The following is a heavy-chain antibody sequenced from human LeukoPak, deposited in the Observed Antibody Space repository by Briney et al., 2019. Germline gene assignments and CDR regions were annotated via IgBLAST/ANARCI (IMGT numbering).Heavy chain of an antibody. CDR3: ARGSPYSSSWYVPSDY. J-gene: IGHJ4*02. CDR1: GGTFSSYA. Sequence: GASVKVSCKASGGTFSSYAISWVRQAPGQGLEWMGGIIPIFGTANYAQKFQGRVTITADESTSTAYTELSSLRSEDTAVYYCARGSPYSSSWYVPSDYRGQGTLVTVSS. CDR2: IIPIFGTA. D-gene: IGHD6-13*01. V-gene: IGHV1-69*13.